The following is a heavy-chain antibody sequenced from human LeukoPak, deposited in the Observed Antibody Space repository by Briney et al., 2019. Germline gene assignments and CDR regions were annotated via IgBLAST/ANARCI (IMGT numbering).Heavy chain of an antibody. CDR2: IYPGDSDT. CDR3: ARLLRNIAAAVYYFDY. J-gene: IGHJ4*02. Sequence: HGESLKISCKGSGYSFTSYWIGWVRQMPGKGLEWMGIIYPGDSDTRYSPSFQGQVTISADKSISTAYLQWSSLKASDTAMYYCARLLRNIAAAVYYFDYWGQGTLVTVSS. V-gene: IGHV5-51*01. D-gene: IGHD6-13*01. CDR1: GYSFTSYW.